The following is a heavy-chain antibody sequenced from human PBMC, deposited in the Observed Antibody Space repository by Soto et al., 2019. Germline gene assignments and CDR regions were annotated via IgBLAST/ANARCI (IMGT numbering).Heavy chain of an antibody. CDR2: IDPSDSYT. V-gene: IGHV5-10-1*01. D-gene: IGHD3-3*01. CDR3: ARVHYDFWSGELFADY. Sequence: PGESLKISCQGSGYSFTSYWISWVRQMPGKGLEWMGRIDPSDSYTNYSPSFQGHVTISADKSISTAYLQWSSLKASDTAMYYCARVHYDFWSGELFADYWGQGTLVTV. CDR1: GYSFTSYW. J-gene: IGHJ4*02.